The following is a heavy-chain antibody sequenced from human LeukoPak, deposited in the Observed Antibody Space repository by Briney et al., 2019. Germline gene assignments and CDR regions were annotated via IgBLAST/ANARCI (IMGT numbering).Heavy chain of an antibody. CDR1: GFKFSSYS. V-gene: IGHV3-21*01. CDR3: ARGTMFPYYFDY. D-gene: IGHD3-10*02. Sequence: PGGSLRLSCAASGFKFSSYSMKWVRQAPGKGLEWVSFISSSSSYIYYADSVKGRFTISRDNAKNSLYLQMNSLRAEDTPVYYCARGTMFPYYFDYWGQGSLVTVSS. CDR2: ISSSSSYI. J-gene: IGHJ4*02.